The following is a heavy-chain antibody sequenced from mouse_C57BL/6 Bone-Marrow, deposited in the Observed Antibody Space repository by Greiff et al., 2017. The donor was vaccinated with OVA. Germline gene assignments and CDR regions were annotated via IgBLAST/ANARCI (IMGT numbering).Heavy chain of an antibody. Sequence: QVQLQQPGAELVMPGASVKLSCKASGYTFTSYWMHWVKQRPGQGLEWIGEIDPSDSYTNYNQKFKGKSTLTVDKSSSTAYMQLSSLTSEDSAVYYCARSYDYDREGDYWGQGTSVTVSS. V-gene: IGHV1-69*01. CDR3: ARSYDYDREGDY. D-gene: IGHD2-4*01. CDR1: GYTFTSYW. CDR2: IDPSDSYT. J-gene: IGHJ4*01.